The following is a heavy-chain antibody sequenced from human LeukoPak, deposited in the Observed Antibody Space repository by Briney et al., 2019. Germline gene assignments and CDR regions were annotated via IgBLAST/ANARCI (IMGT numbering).Heavy chain of an antibody. Sequence: PGGSLRLSCAASGFTFDDYTMHWVRQTPGKGLEWVSLLTWDGGSTYYADSVKGRFTISRDNSKNSLYLQMNSLRTEDTALYYCAKAADSSGFDYWGQGTLVTVSS. CDR2: LTWDGGST. V-gene: IGHV3-43*01. J-gene: IGHJ4*02. D-gene: IGHD3-22*01. CDR1: GFTFDDYT. CDR3: AKAADSSGFDY.